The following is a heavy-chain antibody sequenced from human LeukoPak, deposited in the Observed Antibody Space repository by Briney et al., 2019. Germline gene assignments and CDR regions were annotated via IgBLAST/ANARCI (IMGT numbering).Heavy chain of an antibody. J-gene: IGHJ5*02. Sequence: ASVKVSCKASGYTFTSYGISWVRQAPGQGLEWMGWISAYNGNTNYAQKLQGRVTMTTDTSTSTAYMELRSLRSNDTAVYYCARGYITMVRGVIITPHWFDPWGQGTLVTVSS. CDR2: ISAYNGNT. CDR1: GYTFTSYG. V-gene: IGHV1-18*01. D-gene: IGHD3-10*01. CDR3: ARGYITMVRGVIITPHWFDP.